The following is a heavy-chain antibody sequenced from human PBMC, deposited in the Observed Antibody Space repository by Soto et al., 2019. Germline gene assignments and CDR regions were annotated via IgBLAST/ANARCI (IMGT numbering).Heavy chain of an antibody. V-gene: IGHV3-23*01. J-gene: IGHJ4*02. Sequence: EVHLLESGGGLVHPGESLRLSCGASGFTFSSCVMTWVRQAPGKGLEWVSCITDSGTGTYYADSVKGRFTISRDNSKNTMYLQMNNLRAVNTGVYYCAKGLINGRWYAEDWGQGTLVTVSS. CDR2: ITDSGTGT. CDR3: AKGLINGRWYAED. CDR1: GFTFSSCV. D-gene: IGHD6-13*01.